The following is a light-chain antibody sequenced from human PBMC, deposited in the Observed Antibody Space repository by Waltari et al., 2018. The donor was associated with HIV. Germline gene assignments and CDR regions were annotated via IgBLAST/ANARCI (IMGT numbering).Light chain of an antibody. CDR1: QDIGNY. V-gene: IGKV1-33*01. J-gene: IGKJ2*02. CDR2: DAV. CDR3: QQFYDVVCT. Sequence: DTQMTQSPSSLSASVGDRITITCQASQDIGNYLNWYQHKPGEAPKLLIYDAVKLEAGVPSRFRGSGSGTHFTFTISSLQPEDIATYYCQQFYDVVCTFAQGTKLDIK.